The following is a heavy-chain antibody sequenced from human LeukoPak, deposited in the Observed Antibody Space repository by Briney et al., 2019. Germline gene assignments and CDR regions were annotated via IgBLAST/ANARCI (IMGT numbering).Heavy chain of an antibody. CDR3: ARHWAYCSGGTCYSFDD. Sequence: NTSETLSLTCIVSGGSISSSSHYWGWIRQPPGKGLEWIGSIYYSGSTYYSPSLKSRVTISVDTSKNQFSLKLRSVTAADTAVYHCARHWAYCSGGTCYSFDDGGQGTLVTV. CDR1: GGSISSSSHY. D-gene: IGHD2-15*01. V-gene: IGHV4-39*01. CDR2: IYYSGST. J-gene: IGHJ4*02.